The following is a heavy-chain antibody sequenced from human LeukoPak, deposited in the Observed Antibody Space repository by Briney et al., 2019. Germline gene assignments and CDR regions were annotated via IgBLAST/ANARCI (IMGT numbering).Heavy chain of an antibody. V-gene: IGHV3-21*01. D-gene: IGHD6-6*01. CDR2: ISSSSKYI. Sequence: GGSLRLSCAASGFTFSSYSMNWVRQAPGKGLEWVSSISSSSKYIYYADSVKGRFTISRDDARNSLYLHVNSLRAEDTAVYYCARDLSSSTTAYFHHWGQGTLVTVSS. CDR1: GFTFSSYS. J-gene: IGHJ1*01. CDR3: ARDLSSSTTAYFHH.